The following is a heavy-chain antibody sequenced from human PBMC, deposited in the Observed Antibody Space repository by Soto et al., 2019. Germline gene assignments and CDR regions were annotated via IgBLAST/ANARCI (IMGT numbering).Heavy chain of an antibody. CDR2: IHDNGGI. J-gene: IGHJ3*01. CDR1: GDSITPSYY. V-gene: IGHV4-59*01. D-gene: IGHD6-13*01. CDR3: ARVMRVAAADDAFDL. Sequence: QMQLQESGPGLVKPSETLSLTCTVSGDSITPSYYWTWILQPPGQGLEWIGYIHDNGGINYNPSVESRVTISIDTSKNHFSRELASVTAADTAVYFGARVMRVAAADDAFDLWGQGTLVAVSS.